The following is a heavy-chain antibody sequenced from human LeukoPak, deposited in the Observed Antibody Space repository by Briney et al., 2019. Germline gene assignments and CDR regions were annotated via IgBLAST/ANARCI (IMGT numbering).Heavy chain of an antibody. CDR3: ARAVTLGNLYYFDY. CDR1: GGTFSSYA. D-gene: IGHD3-16*01. J-gene: IGHJ4*02. V-gene: IGHV1-69*04. CDR2: IITIFGIA. Sequence: SVKVSCKASGGTFSSYAISWVRHAPGQGLEWMGSIITIFGIANYAQKFQGRVTITADKSTSTAYMELSSLRSEDTAVYYCARAVTLGNLYYFDYWGQGTLVTVSS.